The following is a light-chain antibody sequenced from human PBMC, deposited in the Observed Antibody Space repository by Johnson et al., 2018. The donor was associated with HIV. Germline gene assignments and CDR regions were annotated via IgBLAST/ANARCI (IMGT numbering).Light chain of an antibody. V-gene: IGLV1-51*02. CDR1: SSNIGNNY. CDR3: GTWDNSLNPGGV. J-gene: IGLJ1*01. Sequence: QSVLTQPPSVSAAPGQKVTISCSGSSSNIGNNYVSWYQQLPGTAPKLLIYENNKRPSGIPDRFSGSKSGTSATLGITGLQTGDEADYYCGTWDNSLNPGGVFGPGTKVTVL. CDR2: ENN.